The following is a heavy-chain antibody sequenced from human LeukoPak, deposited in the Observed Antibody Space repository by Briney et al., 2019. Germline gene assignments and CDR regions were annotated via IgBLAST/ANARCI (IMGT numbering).Heavy chain of an antibody. Sequence: SETLSLTCAVYGGSFSGYYWSWIRQPPGKGLEWIGEINHSGSTNYNPSLKSRVTISVDTSKNQFSLKLSSVTAADTAVYYCARGRRDGYNDYWGQGTLVTASS. CDR2: INHSGST. V-gene: IGHV4-34*01. D-gene: IGHD5-24*01. CDR1: GGSFSGYY. CDR3: ARGRRDGYNDY. J-gene: IGHJ4*02.